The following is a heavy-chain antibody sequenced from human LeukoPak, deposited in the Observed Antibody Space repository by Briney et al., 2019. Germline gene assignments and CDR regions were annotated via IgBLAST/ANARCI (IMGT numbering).Heavy chain of an antibody. Sequence: PGGSLRLSCAASGFTFSSYGMHWVRQTPGKGLEWVAIISYDGSNKDYADSVKGRFTISRDNSKNTLYLQMNSLRAEDTAVYYCAKQGYCSGSLCYRVFDYWGQGTLVTVSS. D-gene: IGHD2-15*01. CDR3: AKQGYCSGSLCYRVFDY. CDR1: GFTFSSYG. J-gene: IGHJ4*02. CDR2: ISYDGSNK. V-gene: IGHV3-30*18.